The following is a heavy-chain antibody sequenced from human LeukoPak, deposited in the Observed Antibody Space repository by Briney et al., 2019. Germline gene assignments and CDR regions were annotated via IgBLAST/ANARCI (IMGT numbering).Heavy chain of an antibody. CDR1: GFTSGGYA. V-gene: IGHV3-23*01. CDR3: ANFPTVLTKPFDN. J-gene: IGHJ4*02. D-gene: IGHD4-17*01. CDR2: ISFDSNSI. Sequence: GGSLRLSCAASGFTSGGYAMTWVRQAPGKGLERVSTISFDSNSIYYADSVKGRFTISRDNSKNTLYLQMNSLRAEDTAVYYCANFPTVLTKPFDNWGQGTLVTVSS.